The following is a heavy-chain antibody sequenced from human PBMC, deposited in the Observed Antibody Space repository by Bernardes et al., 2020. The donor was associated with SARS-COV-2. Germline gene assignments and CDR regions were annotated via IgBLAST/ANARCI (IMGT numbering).Heavy chain of an antibody. J-gene: IGHJ4*02. CDR2: INTNTGNP. Sequence: ASVKVSYKASGYTFTSYAMNWVRQAPGQGLEWMGWINTNTGNPTYAQGFTGRFVFSLDTSVSTAYLQISSLKAEDTAVYYCARDRGTGGSGRYYYFDYWGQGTLVTVSS. V-gene: IGHV7-4-1*02. D-gene: IGHD3-10*01. CDR3: ARDRGTGGSGRYYYFDY. CDR1: GYTFTSYA.